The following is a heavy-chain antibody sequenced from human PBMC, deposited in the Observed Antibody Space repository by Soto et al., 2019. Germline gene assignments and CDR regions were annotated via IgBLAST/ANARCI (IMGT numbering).Heavy chain of an antibody. J-gene: IGHJ4*02. CDR3: ARLYDSSGYYYPTFDY. V-gene: IGHV4-59*01. D-gene: IGHD3-22*01. CDR1: GGSISSYY. Sequence: QVQLQESGPGLVKPSETLSLTCTVSGGSISSYYWSWIRQPPGKGLEWIGYIYYSGSTNYNPSLKSRVTISVDTSKNQFSLKLSSVTAADTAVYYCARLYDSSGYYYPTFDYWGQGTLVTVSS. CDR2: IYYSGST.